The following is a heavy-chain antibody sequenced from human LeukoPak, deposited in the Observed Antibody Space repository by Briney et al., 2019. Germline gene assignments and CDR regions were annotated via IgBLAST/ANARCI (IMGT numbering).Heavy chain of an antibody. CDR1: GFTFSGYW. Sequence: GGSLRLSCAASGFTFSGYWMSWVRQAPGKGLEWVANIKQDGSEKYYVDSVKGRFTISRDNAKNSLSLQMNSLRAEDTAVYYCARETPDSSGWDWGQGTLVTVSS. CDR3: ARETPDSSGWD. CDR2: IKQDGSEK. D-gene: IGHD6-19*01. V-gene: IGHV3-7*01. J-gene: IGHJ4*02.